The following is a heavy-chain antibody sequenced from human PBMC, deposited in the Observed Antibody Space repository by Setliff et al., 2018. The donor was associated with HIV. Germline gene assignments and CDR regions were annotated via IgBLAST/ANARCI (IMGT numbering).Heavy chain of an antibody. D-gene: IGHD5-12*01. CDR2: INQDGSVE. V-gene: IGHV3-7*01. Sequence: LSLSCAASGFTFSSYSMSWVRQAPGKGLEWVANINQDGSVEGYVDSVKGRFTISRDNAKSSLYLHINSLRAEDMAVYYCVGGFYAGYWGQGTLVTVSS. J-gene: IGHJ4*02. CDR1: GFTFSSYS. CDR3: VGGFYAGY.